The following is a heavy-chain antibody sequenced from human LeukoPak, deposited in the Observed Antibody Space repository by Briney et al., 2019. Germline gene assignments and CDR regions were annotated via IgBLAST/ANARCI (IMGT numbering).Heavy chain of an antibody. CDR2: IYYSGST. D-gene: IGHD3-10*01. J-gene: IGHJ4*02. Sequence: PSETLSLTCTVSGGSISSGDYYWSWIRQPPGRGLEWIGYIYYSGSTYYNPSLKSRVIISVDTSKNQFSLKLSSVTAADTAVYYCAREKSGSYYENFDYWGRGTLVTVSS. V-gene: IGHV4-30-4*01. CDR1: GGSISSGDYY. CDR3: AREKSGSYYENFDY.